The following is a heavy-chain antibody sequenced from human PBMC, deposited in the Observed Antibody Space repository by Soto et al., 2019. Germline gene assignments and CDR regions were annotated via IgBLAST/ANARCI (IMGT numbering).Heavy chain of an antibody. V-gene: IGHV3-53*01. D-gene: IGHD5-12*01. CDR1: WFTVSINY. J-gene: IGHJ4*02. Sequence: GGSLRLSCAASWFTVSINYMSWVRQAPGNGLYCVSVIYSGVITYXXDSVKGRXXISRDNSKNTLYLQMXILRAEYTAVYYCARDGDGYNDYWCQGTLVTVSS. CDR2: IYSGVIT. CDR3: ARDGDGYNDY.